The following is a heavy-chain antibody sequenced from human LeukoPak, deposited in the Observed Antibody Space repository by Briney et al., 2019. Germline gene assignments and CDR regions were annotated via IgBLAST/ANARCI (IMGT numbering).Heavy chain of an antibody. V-gene: IGHV4-4*07. CDR1: GDSITSYY. D-gene: IGHD2-2*01. Sequence: SETLSLTCTVSGDSITSYYWSWIRQSAEKGLEWIGRIYTTGTTNYNPSLKGRVTVSVDTSKNQFFLKLRSVTAADTAVYYCARDCSSTSCPRGFDYWGQGTLVTVSS. CDR3: ARDCSSTSCPRGFDY. J-gene: IGHJ4*02. CDR2: IYTTGTT.